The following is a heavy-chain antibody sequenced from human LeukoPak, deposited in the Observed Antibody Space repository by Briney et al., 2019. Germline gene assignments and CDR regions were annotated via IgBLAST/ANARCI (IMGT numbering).Heavy chain of an antibody. Sequence: GASVKVSCKASGGTFSIYAISWVRQAPGQGLEWMGGIIPIFGTANYAQKFQGRVTITADESTSTAYMELSSLRSEDTAVYYCARADSSWYYQIRGTLDYWGQGTLVTVSS. CDR2: IIPIFGTA. CDR3: ARADSSWYYQIRGTLDY. J-gene: IGHJ4*02. D-gene: IGHD6-13*01. V-gene: IGHV1-69*13. CDR1: GGTFSIYA.